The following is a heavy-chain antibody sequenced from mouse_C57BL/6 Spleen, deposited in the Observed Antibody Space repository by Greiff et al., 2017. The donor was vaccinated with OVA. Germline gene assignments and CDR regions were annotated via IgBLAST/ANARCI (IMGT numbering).Heavy chain of an antibody. CDR3: TDITSIIVYC. CDR1: GFTFSSHW. CDR2: IRLKSDHYPT. J-gene: IGHJ2*01. V-gene: IGHV6-3*01. Sequence: DVKLVESGGGLVQPGGSMKLSCVASGFTFSSHWMNWVRQSPEKGLEWVAQIRLKSDHYPTNYAESVKGRFPISRDDSKSSVYLQMNNLRTEDTGIYYCTDITSIIVYCWGQGTTLTVSS. D-gene: IGHD1-1*01.